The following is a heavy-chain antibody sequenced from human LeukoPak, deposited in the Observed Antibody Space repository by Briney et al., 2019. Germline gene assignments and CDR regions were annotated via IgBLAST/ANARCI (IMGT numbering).Heavy chain of an antibody. V-gene: IGHV1-2*02. CDR2: INPNSGGT. CDR1: GYTFTGYY. J-gene: IGHJ4*02. D-gene: IGHD3-22*01. CDR3: ARVYDSSGYVLCY. Sequence: ASVKVSCKASGYTFTGYYMHWVRQAPGRGLEWMGWINPNSGGTNYAQKFQGRVTMTRDTSISTAYMELSRLRSDDTAVYYCARVYDSSGYVLCYWGQGTLVTVSS.